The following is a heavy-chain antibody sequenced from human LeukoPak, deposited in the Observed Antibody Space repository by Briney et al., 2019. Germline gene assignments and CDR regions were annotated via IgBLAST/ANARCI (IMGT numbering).Heavy chain of an antibody. D-gene: IGHD6-19*01. V-gene: IGHV3-7*01. Sequence: GGSLRLSCAVSGFTFGNYWMTWVRQAPGKGLEWVANIKHDGSGPSYLDSVRGRFTISRDNARNSLSLQMTSLRAEDTAVYYCARAREITVSGTDYFDYWGQGTLVTVSS. CDR2: IKHDGSGP. J-gene: IGHJ4*02. CDR1: GFTFGNYW. CDR3: ARAREITVSGTDYFDY.